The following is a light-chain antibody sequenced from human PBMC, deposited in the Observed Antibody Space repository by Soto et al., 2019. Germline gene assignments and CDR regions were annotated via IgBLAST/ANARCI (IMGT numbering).Light chain of an antibody. J-gene: IGLJ1*01. CDR2: EGS. CDR3: CSYAGSRTTDV. Sequence: QSALTQPASVSGSPGQSITISCTGTSSDVGSYNLVSWYQQHPGKAPKLMIYEGSKRPSGVSNRFSGSKSGNKASLTISGLRAGDEADYYGCSYAGSRTTDVFGTGTKVTVL. CDR1: SSDVGSYNL. V-gene: IGLV2-23*01.